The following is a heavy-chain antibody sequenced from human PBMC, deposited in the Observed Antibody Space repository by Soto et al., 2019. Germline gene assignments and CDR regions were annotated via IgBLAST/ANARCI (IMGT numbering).Heavy chain of an antibody. CDR2: ISGSGGST. Sequence: GGSLRLSCAASGFNFSSYAMSWVRQAPGKGLEWVSAISGSGGSTYYADSVKGRFTISRDNSKNTLYLQMNSLRAEDTAVYYCASYYDFWSGYLLRGDYYYGMDVWGQGTTVTVSS. V-gene: IGHV3-23*01. D-gene: IGHD3-3*01. CDR1: GFNFSSYA. J-gene: IGHJ6*02. CDR3: ASYYDFWSGYLLRGDYYYGMDV.